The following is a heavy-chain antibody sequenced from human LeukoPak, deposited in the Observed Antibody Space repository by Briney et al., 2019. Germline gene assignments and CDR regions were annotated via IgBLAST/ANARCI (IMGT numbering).Heavy chain of an antibody. J-gene: IGHJ5*02. CDR3: AKYLYVCSSSSCYRWFDP. D-gene: IGHD2-2*01. CDR2: ISGSCGST. CDR1: GFTFSSYA. V-gene: IGHV3-23*01. Sequence: GGSLRLSCAASGFTFSSYAMSWVRQAPGKGLEWVSAISGSCGSTYYADSVKGRFTISRDNSKNMLYLQMNSLRAEDTAMYYCAKYLYVCSSSSCYRWFDPWGQGTLVTVSS.